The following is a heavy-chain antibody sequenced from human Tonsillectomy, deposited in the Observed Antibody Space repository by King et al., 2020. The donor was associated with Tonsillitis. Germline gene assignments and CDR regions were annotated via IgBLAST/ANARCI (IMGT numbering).Heavy chain of an antibody. CDR1: GYSFTNYW. CDR3: GRHAKPSSFDSSGYDYFFDY. J-gene: IGHJ4*02. Sequence: VQLVESGAAVKKPGESLKISCKGSGYSFTNYWIGWVRQMPGKGLEWMGIIYPDDSDARYSPSFQGQVTFSADKSISTAYLQWSSLKASDTAMYYCGRHAKPSSFDSSGYDYFFDYWGQGTLVTVSS. CDR2: IYPDDSDA. V-gene: IGHV5-51*01. D-gene: IGHD3-22*01.